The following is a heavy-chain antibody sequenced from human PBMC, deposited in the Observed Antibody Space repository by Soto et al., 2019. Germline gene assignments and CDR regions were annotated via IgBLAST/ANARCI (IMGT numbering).Heavy chain of an antibody. J-gene: IGHJ4*02. CDR1: GYTFPSYG. CDR3: AAGGYSGYDFDY. D-gene: IGHD5-12*01. CDR2: ISAYNGNT. Sequence: ASVKVSCKASGYTFPSYGISWVRQAPGPGLEWMGWISAYNGNTNYAQKLQGRVTMTTDTSTSTAYMELRSLRSDDTAVYYCAAGGYSGYDFDYWGQGTLVTVSS. V-gene: IGHV1-18*01.